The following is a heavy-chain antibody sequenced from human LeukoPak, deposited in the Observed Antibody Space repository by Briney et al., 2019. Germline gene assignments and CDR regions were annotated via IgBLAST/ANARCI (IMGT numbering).Heavy chain of an antibody. D-gene: IGHD3-22*01. CDR1: GFTFSSYD. CDR2: IGTAGDT. CDR3: AKSPYYYDSILETSFDY. Sequence: PGGSLRLSCAASGFTFSSYDMHWVRQATGKGLEWVSAIGTAGDTYYPGSVKGRFTISSDNSKNTLYLQMNSLRAEDTAVYYCAKSPYYYDSILETSFDYWGQGTLVTVSS. J-gene: IGHJ4*02. V-gene: IGHV3-13*01.